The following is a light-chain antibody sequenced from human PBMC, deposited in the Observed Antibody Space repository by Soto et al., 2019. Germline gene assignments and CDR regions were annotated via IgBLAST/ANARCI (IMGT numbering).Light chain of an antibody. J-gene: IGLJ2*01. CDR1: SSNIGAGYN. CDR3: QSYDSSLSGSI. V-gene: IGLV1-40*01. Sequence: QSVLTQPPSVSGAPGQRVTISCTGSSSNIGAGYNVHWYQQLPGTAPKLLIYVNSNRPSGVPDRFSGSKSGTSASLAITGLQAEDDADYYCQSYDSSLSGSIFGGGTKVTVL. CDR2: VNS.